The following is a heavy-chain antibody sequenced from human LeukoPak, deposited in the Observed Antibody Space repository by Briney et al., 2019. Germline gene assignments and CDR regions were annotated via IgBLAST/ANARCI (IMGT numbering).Heavy chain of an antibody. D-gene: IGHD6-6*01. CDR2: INPNSGGT. Sequence: ASVKVSCKASGYTFTGYYMHWVRQAPEQGLEWMGWINPNSGGTNYAQKFQGRVTMTRDTSISTAYMELSRLRSDDTAVYYCAREFRVAARPRFWFDPRGQGTLVTVSS. V-gene: IGHV1-2*02. CDR3: AREFRVAARPRFWFDP. J-gene: IGHJ5*02. CDR1: GYTFTGYY.